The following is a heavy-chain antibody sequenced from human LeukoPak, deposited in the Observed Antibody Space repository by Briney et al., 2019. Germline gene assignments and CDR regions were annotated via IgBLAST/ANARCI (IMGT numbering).Heavy chain of an antibody. CDR1: GYTLTELS. J-gene: IGHJ4*02. Sequence: ASVKVSCKVSGYTLTELSMHWVRQAPGKGLEWMGGFDPEDGETIYAQKFQGRVTMTEDTSTDTAYMELSSLRSEDTAVYYCAFLGLASGLYYFDYWGQGTLVTVSS. CDR3: AFLGLASGLYYFDY. D-gene: IGHD5-12*01. CDR2: FDPEDGET. V-gene: IGHV1-24*01.